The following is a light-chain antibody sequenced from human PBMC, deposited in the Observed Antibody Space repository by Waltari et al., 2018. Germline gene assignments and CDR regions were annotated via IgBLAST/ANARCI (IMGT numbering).Light chain of an antibody. V-gene: IGLV3-21*02. CDR2: VDS. CDR3: QVWDSSSDHPGVV. CDR1: QIGSKS. Sequence: SYVLTQPPSVSVAPGQTASITCRGNQIGSKSVHWHQQKPGQAPVLAVYVDSDRPSGIPERFSGSNSGNTATLTISRVEAGDEADYYCQVWDSSSDHPGVVFGGGTKLTVL. J-gene: IGLJ2*01.